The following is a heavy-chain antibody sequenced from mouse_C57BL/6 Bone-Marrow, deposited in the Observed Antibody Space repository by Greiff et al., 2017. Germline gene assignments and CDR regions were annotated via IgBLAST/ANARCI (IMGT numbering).Heavy chain of an antibody. Sequence: QVQLQQPGAELVKPGASVKLSCKASGYTFTSYWMHWVKQRPGQGLEWIGMIHPNSGSTNYNEKFKSKATLTVDKSSSTAYMQLSSLTSEDSAVYYCASGNYGSLYFDDWGQGTTLTVSS. J-gene: IGHJ2*01. CDR2: IHPNSGST. D-gene: IGHD1-1*01. CDR3: ASGNYGSLYFDD. V-gene: IGHV1-64*01. CDR1: GYTFTSYW.